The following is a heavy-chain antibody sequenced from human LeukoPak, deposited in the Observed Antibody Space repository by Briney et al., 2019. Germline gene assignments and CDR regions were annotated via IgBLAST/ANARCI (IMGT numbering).Heavy chain of an antibody. J-gene: IGHJ4*02. CDR1: GGSISSSSHY. D-gene: IGHD6-19*01. V-gene: IGHV4-39*01. CDR2: IYYSGST. Sequence: SETLSLTCTVSGGSISSSSHYWGWIRQPPGKGLEWIGSIYYSGSTYYNPSLKSRVTISVDTSKNQFSLKLSSVTAADTAVYYCARHDSSGWSYYFDYWGQGTLVTVSS. CDR3: ARHDSSGWSYYFDY.